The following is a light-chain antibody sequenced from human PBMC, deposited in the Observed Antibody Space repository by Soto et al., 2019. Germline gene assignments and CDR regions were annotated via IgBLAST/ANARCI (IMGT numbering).Light chain of an antibody. V-gene: IGKV2D-29*01. CDR1: QTLLHSNGKSY. J-gene: IGKJ4*01. Sequence: EIVMTQTPLSLSVTPGQSASISCRSSQTLLHSNGKSYLYWYLQKAGQAPQLLIYEVSKRLSGVPDRFSGSGAGTDFTLKISRVEAEDVGVYYCLQSLHFPLTFGGGTKVEIK. CDR2: EVS. CDR3: LQSLHFPLT.